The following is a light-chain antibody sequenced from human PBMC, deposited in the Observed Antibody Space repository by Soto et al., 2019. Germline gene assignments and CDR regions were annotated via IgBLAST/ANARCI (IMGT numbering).Light chain of an antibody. Sequence: EILLTQSPDSLSLSPGDRATISCRASQSFSSTFFAWYQQKPGQAPRLLIYGASSRATGIPDRFSGSGSGTDFTLTISRLEPEDFAVYYCQQYDSSVTFGQGTKVEIK. J-gene: IGKJ1*01. V-gene: IGKV3-20*01. CDR3: QQYDSSVT. CDR2: GAS. CDR1: QSFSSTF.